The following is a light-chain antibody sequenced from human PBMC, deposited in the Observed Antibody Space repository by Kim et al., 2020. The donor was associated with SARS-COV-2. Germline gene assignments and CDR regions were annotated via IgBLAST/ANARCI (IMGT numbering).Light chain of an antibody. CDR2: GKN. J-gene: IGLJ2*01. Sequence: LGQTVRTTCQGDSLRSYYASWYQQKPGQAPVLVIYGKNNRPSGIPDRFSGSSSGNTASLTITGAQAEDEADYYCNSRDSSGNHLVFGGGTKLTVL. CDR1: SLRSYY. V-gene: IGLV3-19*01. CDR3: NSRDSSGNHLV.